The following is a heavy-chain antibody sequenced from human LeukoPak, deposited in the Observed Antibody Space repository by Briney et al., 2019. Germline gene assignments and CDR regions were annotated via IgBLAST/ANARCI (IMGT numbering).Heavy chain of an antibody. J-gene: IGHJ6*03. Sequence: PGGSLRLSCAASGFTFSSYWISWVRQAPGKGLEWVANIKQDGSEKYYVDSVKGRFTISRDNAKNSLYLQMNSLRAEDTAVYYCARDSYYDSSGYYRGNYYYYMDVWGKGTTVTVSS. V-gene: IGHV3-7*01. D-gene: IGHD3-22*01. CDR3: ARDSYYDSSGYYRGNYYYYMDV. CDR1: GFTFSSYW. CDR2: IKQDGSEK.